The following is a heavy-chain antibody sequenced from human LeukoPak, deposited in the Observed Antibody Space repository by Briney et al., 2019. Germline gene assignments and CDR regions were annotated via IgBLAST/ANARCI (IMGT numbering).Heavy chain of an antibody. Sequence: GGSLRLSCAASGFTFSDYYTSWIRQAPGKGLEWVSYISSSGSTIYYADSVKGRFTISRDNAKNSLYLQMNSLRAEDTAVYYCARDHLRWSKSPVFGYWGQGTLVTVSS. CDR2: ISSSGSTI. CDR1: GFTFSDYY. CDR3: ARDHLRWSKSPVFGY. D-gene: IGHD4-23*01. V-gene: IGHV3-11*04. J-gene: IGHJ4*02.